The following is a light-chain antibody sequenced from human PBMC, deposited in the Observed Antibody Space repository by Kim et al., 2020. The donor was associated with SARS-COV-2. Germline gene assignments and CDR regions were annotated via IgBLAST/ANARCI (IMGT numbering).Light chain of an antibody. CDR2: EVS. J-gene: IGLJ1*01. CDR3: SSYAGSNNSLYV. V-gene: IGLV2-8*01. Sequence: QSALTQPRSVSGSPGQSVTISCTGTSSDVGGYNFVSWYQQHPGKAPKLIIYEVSKRPSGVPDRFSGSKSGNTASLTVSGLQAEDEADYYCSSYAGSNNSLYVFGTGTKVTVL. CDR1: SSDVGGYNF.